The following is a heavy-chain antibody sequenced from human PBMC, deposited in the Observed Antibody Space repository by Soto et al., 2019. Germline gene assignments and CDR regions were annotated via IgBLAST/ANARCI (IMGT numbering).Heavy chain of an antibody. V-gene: IGHV1-18*01. D-gene: IGHD1-1*01. J-gene: IGHJ6*02. CDR1: GYTFTSYG. Sequence: QVPLVQSGAEVKKPGASVKVSCKASGYTFTSYGISWVRQAPGQGLEWMGWISAYNGNTNYAQKLQGRVTMTTDTSTSTAYMELRSLRSDDTAVYYCARGSTTGTLYYYYGMDVWGQGTTVTVSS. CDR3: ARGSTTGTLYYYYGMDV. CDR2: ISAYNGNT.